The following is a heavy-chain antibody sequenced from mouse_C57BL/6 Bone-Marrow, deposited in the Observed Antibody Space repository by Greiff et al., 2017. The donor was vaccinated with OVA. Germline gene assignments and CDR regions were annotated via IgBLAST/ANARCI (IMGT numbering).Heavy chain of an antibody. V-gene: IGHV1-4*01. CDR2: INPSSGYT. D-gene: IGHD1-1*01. J-gene: IGHJ1*03. Sequence: VQLQQSGAELARPGASVKMSCKASGYTFTSYTMHWVKQRPGQGLEWIGYINPSSGYTKYNQKFKDKATLTADKSSSTAYMQLSSLTSEDSAVYYCARLDYGSSYWYFDVWGTGTTVTVSS. CDR1: GYTFTSYT. CDR3: ARLDYGSSYWYFDV.